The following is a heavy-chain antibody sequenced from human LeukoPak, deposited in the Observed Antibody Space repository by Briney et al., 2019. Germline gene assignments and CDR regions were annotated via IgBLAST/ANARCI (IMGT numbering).Heavy chain of an antibody. CDR3: ASVSSGWPKGHFDY. CDR1: GYSISSGYY. D-gene: IGHD6-19*01. V-gene: IGHV4-38-2*02. Sequence: SETLSLTCTVSGYSISSGYYWGWIRQPPGKGLEWIGSIYHSGSTYYNPSLKSRVTISVDTSKNQFSLKLSSVTAADTAVYYCASVSSGWPKGHFDYWGQGTLVTVSS. J-gene: IGHJ4*02. CDR2: IYHSGST.